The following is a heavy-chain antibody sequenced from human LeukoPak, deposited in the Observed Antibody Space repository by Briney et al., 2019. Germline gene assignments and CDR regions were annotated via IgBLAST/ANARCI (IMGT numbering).Heavy chain of an antibody. CDR1: GSTFTSYG. CDR2: ISAYNGNT. J-gene: IGHJ4*02. D-gene: IGHD3-22*01. Sequence: AAVTVSFKASGSTFTSYGFNWVRQPPGQGLDWMGFISAYNGNTNYAQKLQGRVTMTPDTSTSTAYMELRSLRSDDTAVYYCARGLPYYYDSSGYSDYFGYWGQGALVTVSS. CDR3: ARGLPYYYDSSGYSDYFGY. V-gene: IGHV1-18*01.